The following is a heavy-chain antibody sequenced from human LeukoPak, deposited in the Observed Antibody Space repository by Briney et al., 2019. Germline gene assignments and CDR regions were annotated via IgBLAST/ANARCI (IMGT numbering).Heavy chain of an antibody. J-gene: IGHJ5*02. V-gene: IGHV4-61*02. CDR1: GDSIGSGSFY. D-gene: IGHD3-3*01. Sequence: SETLSLTCTVSGDSIGSGSFYWSWIRQPAGKGLEWIGRIYTSGSTDYNPSLKSRVTISIDTSKNQFSLKLNSVTAADAAVYYCARAGVSAIFGVVSKTYNWFDPWGQGTLVTVSS. CDR2: IYTSGST. CDR3: ARAGVSAIFGVVSKTYNWFDP.